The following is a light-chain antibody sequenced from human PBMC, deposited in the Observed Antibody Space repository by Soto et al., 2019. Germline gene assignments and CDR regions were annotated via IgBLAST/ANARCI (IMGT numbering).Light chain of an antibody. CDR2: SAS. CDR3: QQTYSPPGT. J-gene: IGKJ1*01. CDR1: QSISRF. Sequence: DIQMTQSPSSLSASVGSRVTITCWASQSISRFLNWYQHKAGEAPKLLIFSASSLQSGVPSRFSGSGSGTYFTLTIGSLQPEDIATYYCQQTYSPPGTFGQGTKVEIK. V-gene: IGKV1-39*01.